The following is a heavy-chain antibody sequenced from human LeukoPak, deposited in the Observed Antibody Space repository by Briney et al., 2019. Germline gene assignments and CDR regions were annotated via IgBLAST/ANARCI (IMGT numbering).Heavy chain of an antibody. D-gene: IGHD2-2*01. CDR2: INHSGST. Sequence: SETLSLTCAVYGGSFSGYYWSWIRQPPGKGLEWIGEINHSGSTNYNPSLKSRVTISVDTSKNQFSLKLSSVTAPDTAVYYCARGDVVVVPARGGDYYYYYMDVWGKGTTVTVSS. CDR1: GGSFSGYY. V-gene: IGHV4-34*01. J-gene: IGHJ6*03. CDR3: ARGDVVVVPARGGDYYYYYMDV.